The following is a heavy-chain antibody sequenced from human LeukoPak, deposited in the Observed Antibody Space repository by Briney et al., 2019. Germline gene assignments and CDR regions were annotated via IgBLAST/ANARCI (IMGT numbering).Heavy chain of an antibody. CDR3: ARQRDLIDWFDP. V-gene: IGHV4-39*01. CDR1: GGSITTNYY. CDR2: IYHIGNS. D-gene: IGHD3-3*01. Sequence: PSETLSLTCTVSGGSITTNYYWGWVRQPPGKGLEWIGSIYHIGNSYYNPSLKSRVTISVDTSNSLFSLKLTSLTAADTAVYCCARQRDLIDWFDPWGQGTLVTVSS. J-gene: IGHJ5*02.